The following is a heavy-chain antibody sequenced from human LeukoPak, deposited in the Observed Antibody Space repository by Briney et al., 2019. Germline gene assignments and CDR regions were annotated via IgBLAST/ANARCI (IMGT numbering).Heavy chain of an antibody. V-gene: IGHV1-69*04. J-gene: IGHJ6*02. CDR3: AREVIAARPRYYYYYGMDV. Sequence: ASVKVSCKASGGTFSSYAISWVRQAPGQGLEWMGRIIPILGIANYAQKFQGRVTITADKSTSTAYMELSSLGSEDTAVYYCAREVIAARPRYYYYYGMDVWGQGTTVTVSS. D-gene: IGHD6-6*01. CDR2: IIPILGIA. CDR1: GGTFSSYA.